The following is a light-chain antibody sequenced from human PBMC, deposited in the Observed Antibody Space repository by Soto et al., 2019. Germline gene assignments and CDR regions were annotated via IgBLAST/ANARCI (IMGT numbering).Light chain of an antibody. CDR2: AAS. J-gene: IGKJ5*01. V-gene: IGKV3-20*01. Sequence: EIVLTQSPGTLSLSPGERATLSCRASETVTSRYLAWYQQKHGQAPRLLIYAASSRATGIPDRFSGSGSGTDFTLTISRLEPEDAAVYYCHRYGYGSDSFGQGTRLEIK. CDR1: ETVTSRY. CDR3: HRYGYGSDS.